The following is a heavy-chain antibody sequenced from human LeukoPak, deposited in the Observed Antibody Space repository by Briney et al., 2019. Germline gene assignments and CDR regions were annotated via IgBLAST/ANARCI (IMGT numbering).Heavy chain of an antibody. V-gene: IGHV3-73*01. D-gene: IGHD3-3*01. J-gene: IGHJ4*02. CDR1: GFTFSGSA. CDR3: TSFPFNSFGVVIRIR. Sequence: GGSLRLSCAASGFTFSGSAMHWVRQASGKGLEWVGRIRSKTNTYATAYAASVKGRFTISRDDSKNTAYLQMNSLKTEDTAVYYCTSFPFNSFGVVIRIRWGQGTLVTVSS. CDR2: IRSKTNTYAT.